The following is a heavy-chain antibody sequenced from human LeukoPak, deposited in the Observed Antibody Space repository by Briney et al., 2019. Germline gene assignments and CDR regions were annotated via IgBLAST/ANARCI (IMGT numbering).Heavy chain of an antibody. CDR2: ISGSGGST. CDR3: AKYSGYDSRA. D-gene: IGHD5-12*01. J-gene: IGHJ5*02. CDR1: GGSFSGYY. Sequence: ETLSLTCAVYGGSFSGYYWSWIRQPPGKGLEWVSAISGSGGSTYYADSVKGRFTISRDNSKNTLYLQMNSLRAEDTAVYYCAKYSGYDSRAWGQGTLVTVSS. V-gene: IGHV3-23*01.